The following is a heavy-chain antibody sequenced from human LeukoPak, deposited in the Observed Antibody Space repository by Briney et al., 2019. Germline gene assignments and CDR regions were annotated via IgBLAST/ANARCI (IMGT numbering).Heavy chain of an antibody. Sequence: SETLSLTCTVSGDSSSRSGYYWGWIRQPPGKGLEWIGSIYYSGTTYYSPSLKSRVTISVDTSKNQFSLKLSSVTAADTAVYYCARGQKLLSPLGFDYWGQGTLVTASS. CDR1: GDSSSRSGYY. CDR3: ARGQKLLSPLGFDY. V-gene: IGHV4-39*01. CDR2: IYYSGTT. D-gene: IGHD2-15*01. J-gene: IGHJ4*02.